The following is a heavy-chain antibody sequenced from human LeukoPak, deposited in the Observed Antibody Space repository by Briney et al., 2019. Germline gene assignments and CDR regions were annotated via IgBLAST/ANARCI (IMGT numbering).Heavy chain of an antibody. Sequence: GGSLRLSCAASGFTFTDYWMNWVRQAPGKGLEWAANIKQDGGEKYYVDSVKGRFTISRDNAKNSVYLQMNSLRAEDTAVYYCARNLPAADYWGQGTLVTVSS. D-gene: IGHD2-2*01. CDR1: GFTFTDYW. CDR3: ARNLPAADY. J-gene: IGHJ4*02. V-gene: IGHV3-7*01. CDR2: IKQDGGEK.